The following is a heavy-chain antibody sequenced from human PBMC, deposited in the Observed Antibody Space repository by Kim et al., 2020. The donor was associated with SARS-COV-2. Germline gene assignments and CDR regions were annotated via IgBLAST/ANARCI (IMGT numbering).Heavy chain of an antibody. CDR1: GGSISSSSYY. V-gene: IGHV4-39*01. D-gene: IGHD3-3*01. J-gene: IGHJ4*02. CDR3: ARRGLYYDFWRCYYKGGFFEC. CDR2: IYYSGST. Sequence: SETLSLTCTVSGGSISSSSYYWGWIRQPPGKGLEWIGSIYYSGSTYYNPSLKSRVTISVDTSKNQFSLKLSSVTAADTAVYYCARRGLYYDFWRCYYKGGFFECGGQGTL.